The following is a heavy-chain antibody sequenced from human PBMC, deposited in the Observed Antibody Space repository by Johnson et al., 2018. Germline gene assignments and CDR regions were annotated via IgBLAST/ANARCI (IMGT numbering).Heavy chain of an antibody. J-gene: IGHJ6*02. Sequence: VQLVESGGGLVQPGGSLRLSCAASGFIFSTYWMSWVRQAPGKGLEWVANIKQDGSEKNYVDSVKGRFTITKDNAKNSLNLQMNSVRAEDTAVYYCARDEGLFNYGFLNYYYGMDVWGQGATVTVSS. V-gene: IGHV3-7*01. CDR2: IKQDGSEK. D-gene: IGHD3-10*01. CDR3: ARDEGLFNYGFLNYYYGMDV. CDR1: GFIFSTYW.